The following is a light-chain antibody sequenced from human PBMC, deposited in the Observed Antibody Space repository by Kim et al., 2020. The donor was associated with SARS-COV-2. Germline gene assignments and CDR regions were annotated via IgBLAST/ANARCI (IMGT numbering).Light chain of an antibody. CDR3: QHHRACLLT. Sequence: IQLSQSPFTLSASVGDRVTITGRASQSVGGWLAWYQQRPGKVPDPVFYDDSSVKSGVPSRFSGSGSGTEFTLTVSSLQPYVSETYNGQHHRACLLTFG. CDR1: QSVGGW. CDR2: DDS. V-gene: IGKV1-5*01. J-gene: IGKJ5*01.